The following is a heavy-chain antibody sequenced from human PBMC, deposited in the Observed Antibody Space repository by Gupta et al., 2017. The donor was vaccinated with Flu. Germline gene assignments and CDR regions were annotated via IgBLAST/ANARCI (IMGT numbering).Heavy chain of an antibody. CDR2: ISGSGGST. Sequence: EVQLLESGGGLVQPGGSLRLSCAASGFTFSSYAMSWVRQAPGKGLEWVSAISGSGGSTYYADSVKGRFTISRDNSKNTLYLQMNSLRAEDTAVYYCANGDDYYGSGSYYTWDYWGQGTLVTVSS. D-gene: IGHD3-10*01. V-gene: IGHV3-23*01. CDR1: GFTFSSYA. CDR3: ANGDDYYGSGSYYTWDY. J-gene: IGHJ4*02.